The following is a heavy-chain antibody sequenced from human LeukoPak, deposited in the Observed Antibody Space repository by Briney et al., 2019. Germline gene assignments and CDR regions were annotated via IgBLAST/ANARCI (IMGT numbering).Heavy chain of an antibody. D-gene: IGHD3-16*01. CDR2: ISAYNGNT. CDR1: GYTFTSYG. V-gene: IGHV1-18*01. CDR3: AGGRRGLSFDF. Sequence: GASVKVSCKASGYTFTSYGISWVRQAPGQGLEWMGWISAYNGNTNYAQKLQGRVTMTTDTSTSTAYMELSRLRSNDTAVYYCAGGRRGLSFDFWGQGTLVTVSS. J-gene: IGHJ4*02.